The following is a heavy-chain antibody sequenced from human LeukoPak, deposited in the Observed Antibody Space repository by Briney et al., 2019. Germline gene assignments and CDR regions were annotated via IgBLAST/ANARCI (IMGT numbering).Heavy chain of an antibody. CDR2: IYYYGGT. J-gene: IGHJ4*02. CDR1: GGSISSGDYY. D-gene: IGHD5-12*01. Sequence: SQTLSLTCTVAGGSISSGDYYWCWIRQPPGKGLEWIGYIYYYGGTYYNPSLKSRVTISVDTSKNQFSLRLSSVTAADTAVYYCARMTDIVATITFDCWGQGTLVTVSS. V-gene: IGHV4-30-4*01. CDR3: ARMTDIVATITFDC.